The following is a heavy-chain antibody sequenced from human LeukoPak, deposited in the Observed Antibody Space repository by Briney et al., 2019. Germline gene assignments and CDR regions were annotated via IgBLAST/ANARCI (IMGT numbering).Heavy chain of an antibody. CDR2: IYYSGST. D-gene: IGHD3-22*01. J-gene: IGHJ3*02. CDR1: GDSINDYY. V-gene: IGHV4-59*08. CDR3: ARHAGFGSGYYHDAFDI. Sequence: SETLSFTCTVSGDSINDYYWSWIRQPPGNRLEWIGWIYYSGSTMYSPSLESRVTISLDTSRTQCSLDLNSVTAADTAVYYCARHAGFGSGYYHDAFDIWGQGSMVIVSS.